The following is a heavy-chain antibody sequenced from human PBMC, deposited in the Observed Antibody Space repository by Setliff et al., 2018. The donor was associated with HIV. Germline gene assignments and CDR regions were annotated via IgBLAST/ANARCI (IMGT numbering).Heavy chain of an antibody. CDR2: ITPRDGNT. J-gene: IGHJ4*02. V-gene: IGHV1-46*01. Sequence: GSVKVSCKASGYTFTSDHLHWLRQAPGQGLEWMGMITPRDGNTRYAQKFQGRVTMTRDTSTSTVYVELSSLRSDDTAVYYCVRGPQFRPHWGQGTLVTVSS. CDR1: GYTFTSDH. CDR3: VRGPQFRPH.